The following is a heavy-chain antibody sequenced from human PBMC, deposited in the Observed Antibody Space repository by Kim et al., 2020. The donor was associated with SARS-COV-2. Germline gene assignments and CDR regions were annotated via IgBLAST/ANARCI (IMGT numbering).Heavy chain of an antibody. CDR1: GGTFSSYA. J-gene: IGHJ6*02. Sequence: SVKVSCKASGGTFSSYAISWVRQAPGQGLEWMGGIIPIFGTANYAQKFQGRVTITADESTSTAYMELSSLRSEDTAVYYCARDHGPQGPTNYDFWSGYKDYYYYCGMDVWGQGTTVTVSS. CDR2: IIPIFGTA. D-gene: IGHD3-3*01. CDR3: ARDHGPQGPTNYDFWSGYKDYYYYCGMDV. V-gene: IGHV1-69*13.